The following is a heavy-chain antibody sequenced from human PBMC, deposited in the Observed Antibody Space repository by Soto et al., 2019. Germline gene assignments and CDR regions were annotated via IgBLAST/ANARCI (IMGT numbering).Heavy chain of an antibody. CDR2: ISAYNGNT. D-gene: IGHD2-15*01. CDR3: ARDHIPLYCSGGSCYSSFEYNWSDP. CDR1: GYTFTSYG. V-gene: IGHV1-18*01. Sequence: ASVKVSCKASGYTFTSYGISWVRQAPVQGLEWMGWISAYNGNTNYAQKLQGRVTMTTDTSTSTAYMELRSLRSDDTAVYYCARDHIPLYCSGGSCYSSFEYNWSDPWGQGTLVTVSS. J-gene: IGHJ5*02.